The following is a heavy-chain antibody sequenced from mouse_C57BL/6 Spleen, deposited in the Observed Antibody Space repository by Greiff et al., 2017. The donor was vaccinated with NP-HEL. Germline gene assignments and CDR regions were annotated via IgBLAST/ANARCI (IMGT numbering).Heavy chain of an antibody. D-gene: IGHD6-1*01. Sequence: VQLQQSGAELVRPGASVKLSCKASGYTFTDYYINWVKQRPGQGLEWIARINPGSGNTYYNEKFKGKATLTAEKSSSTAYMQLSSLTSEDAAVYFCARGHGGAMDYWGQGTAVTVSS. CDR2: INPGSGNT. V-gene: IGHV1-76*01. CDR3: ARGHGGAMDY. J-gene: IGHJ4*01. CDR1: GYTFTDYY.